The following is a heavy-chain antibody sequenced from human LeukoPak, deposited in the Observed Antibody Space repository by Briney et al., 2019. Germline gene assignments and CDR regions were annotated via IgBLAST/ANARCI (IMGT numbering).Heavy chain of an antibody. Sequence: ASVKVSCKASGYTFTGYYMHWVRQAPGQGLEWMGWINPNSGGTNYAQKFQGRVTMTRDASISTAYMELSRLRSDDTAVYYCARAKGVNIRAWFDPWGQGTLVTVSS. CDR1: GYTFTGYY. CDR2: INPNSGGT. D-gene: IGHD1/OR15-1a*01. J-gene: IGHJ5*02. V-gene: IGHV1-2*02. CDR3: ARAKGVNIRAWFDP.